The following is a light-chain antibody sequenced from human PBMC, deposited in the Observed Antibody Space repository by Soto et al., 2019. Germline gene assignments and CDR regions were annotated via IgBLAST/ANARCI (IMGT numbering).Light chain of an antibody. CDR2: EVN. Sequence: QSVLTQPASVSGSPGQSITISCTGTSSDIGNYHLVSWYQQHPGKAPKLIIYEVNKWPSGVSDRFSGSKSGYTASLTISGLQAEDEADYYCCSYDGNTWGYVLGTGTKVTGL. CDR3: CSYDGNTWGYV. CDR1: SSDIGNYHL. J-gene: IGLJ1*01. V-gene: IGLV2-23*02.